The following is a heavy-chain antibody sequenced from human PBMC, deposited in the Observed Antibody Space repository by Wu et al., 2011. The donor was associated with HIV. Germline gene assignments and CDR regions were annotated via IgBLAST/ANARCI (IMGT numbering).Heavy chain of an antibody. D-gene: IGHD3-10*01. CDR3: ARDGEYQVLHHYYTGMDV. Sequence: QVQLVQSGAEVKKPGSSVKVSCKPSGGPFSNYAMSWLRQAPGQGLVWMAWISPNNGETKYGQKFQGRLTVTSDTSTSTAYMEVRSLRSDDTAVYYCARDGEYQVLHHYYTGMDVVGPKGARSSSLQ. CDR1: GGPFSNYA. J-gene: IGHJ6*01. V-gene: IGHV1-18*01. CDR2: ISPNNGET.